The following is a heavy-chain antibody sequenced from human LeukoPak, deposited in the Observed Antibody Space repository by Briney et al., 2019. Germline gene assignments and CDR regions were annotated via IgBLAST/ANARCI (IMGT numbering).Heavy chain of an antibody. CDR1: GFTFGNFN. CDR3: ARSLTPGKFGMDV. Sequence: QPGGSLRLSCVASGFTFGNFNMNWVRRAPGKGLEWVSYINSGSSIIYYADSVKGRFTLSRDNAKNSLYLQMNSLRDDDTALYYCARSLTPGKFGMDVWGQGTTVTVSS. D-gene: IGHD4-23*01. CDR2: INSGSSII. V-gene: IGHV3-48*02. J-gene: IGHJ6*02.